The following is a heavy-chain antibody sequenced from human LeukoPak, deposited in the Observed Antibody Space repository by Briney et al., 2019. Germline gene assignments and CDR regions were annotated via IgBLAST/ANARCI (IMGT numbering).Heavy chain of an antibody. D-gene: IGHD1-26*01. CDR2: IYTSGST. CDR3: ARALVGATSSLDFDY. V-gene: IGHV4-61*02. J-gene: IGHJ4*02. Sequence: TSQTLSLTCTVSGGSISSGSYYWSWIRQPAGKGLEWIGRIYTSGSTNYNPSLKSRVTISVDTSKNQFSLKLSSVTAADTAVYYCARALVGATSSLDFDYWGQGTLVTVSS. CDR1: GGSISSGSYY.